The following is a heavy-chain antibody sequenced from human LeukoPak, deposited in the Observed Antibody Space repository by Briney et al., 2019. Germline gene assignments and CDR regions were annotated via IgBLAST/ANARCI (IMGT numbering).Heavy chain of an antibody. CDR3: AXXGTXSGSYYXDY. J-gene: IGHJ4*02. CDR1: GLTFSSYA. D-gene: IGHD1-26*01. V-gene: IGHV3-23*01. Sequence: GSLXXXCAASGLTFSSYAMSWVRQAPGKGMEWVSTMSGSGGSTYYADSVKGRFTISRDNSKNTVYLQMNRLRAEDTAVYYXAXXGTXSGSYYXDYWGQGTXVTVSS. CDR2: MSGSGGST.